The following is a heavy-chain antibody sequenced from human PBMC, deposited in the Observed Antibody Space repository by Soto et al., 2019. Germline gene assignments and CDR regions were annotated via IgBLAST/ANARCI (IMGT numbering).Heavy chain of an antibody. Sequence: QVQLVQSGGEVKKPGASVKVSCRASGYTFSDYAISWVRQAPGQGLEWMGWISASTRNTDQAQNFQGRVIMTLDTSTNTAYMELRSLRSDDTAVYYCVRCYCSVGSCYACWHFDLWGRGTLVTVSS. CDR1: GYTFSDYA. CDR2: ISASTRNT. V-gene: IGHV1-18*01. CDR3: VRCYCSVGSCYACWHFDL. D-gene: IGHD2-15*01. J-gene: IGHJ2*01.